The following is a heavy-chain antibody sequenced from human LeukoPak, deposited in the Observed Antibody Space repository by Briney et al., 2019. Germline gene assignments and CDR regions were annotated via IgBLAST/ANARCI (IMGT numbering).Heavy chain of an antibody. Sequence: ASVKVSCKASGNTFTGYYMHWVRQAPEQGLEWMGWINPNSGGTNYAQKFQGRVTMTRDTSISTAYMELSRLRSDDTAVYYCARLYSSSWTIPADAFDIWGQGTMVTVSS. CDR2: INPNSGGT. CDR1: GNTFTGYY. V-gene: IGHV1-2*02. J-gene: IGHJ3*02. CDR3: ARLYSSSWTIPADAFDI. D-gene: IGHD6-13*01.